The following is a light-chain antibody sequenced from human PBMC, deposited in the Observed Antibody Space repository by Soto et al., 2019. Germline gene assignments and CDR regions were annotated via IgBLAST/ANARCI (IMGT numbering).Light chain of an antibody. CDR2: DNN. J-gene: IGLJ1*01. V-gene: IGLV1-51*01. CDR1: SSNIGNNY. CDR3: GTWDNSLSIYV. Sequence: QSVLTQPPSVSAAPGQKVTISCSGSSSNIGNNYVSWYQQLPGTAPKLLIYDNNKRPSGIPDRFSGSKSGTSATLGITGLQTGDEADYYCGTWDNSLSIYVFATGTKVTVL.